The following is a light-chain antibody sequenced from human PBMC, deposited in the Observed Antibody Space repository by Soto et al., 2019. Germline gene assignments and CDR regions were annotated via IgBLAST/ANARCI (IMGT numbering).Light chain of an antibody. Sequence: QSALTQPASVSGSPGQSITISCTGTSSDIGGYNYVSWYQQHPGKAPKLMIYDVSNRPSGVSNRFSGSKSDNTASLTISGLQAEDDADYYCCSYTDSSILVFGGGTKVTVL. CDR2: DVS. V-gene: IGLV2-14*03. CDR1: SSDIGGYNY. CDR3: CSYTDSSILV. J-gene: IGLJ2*01.